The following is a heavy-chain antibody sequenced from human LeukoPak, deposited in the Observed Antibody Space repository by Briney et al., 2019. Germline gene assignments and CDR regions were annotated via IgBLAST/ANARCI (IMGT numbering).Heavy chain of an antibody. D-gene: IGHD6-19*01. CDR1: GGSISSYY. J-gene: IGHJ5*02. Sequence: SETLSLTCTVSGGSISSYYWSWIRQPPGKGLERIRYIYYSGSANYNPSLKSRVTISVDTSKNQFSLKLSSVTAADTAVYYCARRRGSGWDNWFDPWGQGTLVTVSS. CDR3: ARRRGSGWDNWFDP. V-gene: IGHV4-59*01. CDR2: IYYSGSA.